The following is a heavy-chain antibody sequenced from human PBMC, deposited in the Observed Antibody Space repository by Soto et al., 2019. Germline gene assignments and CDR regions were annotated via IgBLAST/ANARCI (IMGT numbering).Heavy chain of an antibody. V-gene: IGHV4-59*01. CDR3: ARASGNFSPLDY. D-gene: IGHD1-26*01. Sequence: SETLSLTCTVSGGSISSYYWSWIRQPPGTGLEWIGNIYYSGSTNYNPSLKSRVTISVDTSKNQFSLKLDSVTAADTAVYYCARASGNFSPLDYWGRGTLVTVSS. CDR2: IYYSGST. CDR1: GGSISSYY. J-gene: IGHJ4*02.